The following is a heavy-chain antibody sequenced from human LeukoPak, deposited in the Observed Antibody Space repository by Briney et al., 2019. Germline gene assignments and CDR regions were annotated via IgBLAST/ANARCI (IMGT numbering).Heavy chain of an antibody. CDR2: ISPSSGTM. D-gene: IGHD6-13*01. CDR1: GFTFSGYS. J-gene: IGHJ4*02. V-gene: IGHV3-48*02. Sequence: GGSLRLACAASGFTFSGYSMNWVRQAPGKGLEWVSYISPSSGTMYYADSVEGRFTISRDNARNSLYLHMNSLRDEDTAVYYCARAAYSSSPDYWGQGTLVTVSS. CDR3: ARAAYSSSPDY.